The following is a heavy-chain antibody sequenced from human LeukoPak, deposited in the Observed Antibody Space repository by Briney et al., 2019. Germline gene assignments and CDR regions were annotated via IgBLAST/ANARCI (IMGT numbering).Heavy chain of an antibody. CDR3: AKELGYKYGYHHYYYMDV. D-gene: IGHD5-18*01. CDR2: IPNDGSNK. V-gene: IGHV3-30*18. CDR1: GFTFSTYG. Sequence: PGGSLRLSCAASGFTFSTYGIHWVRQAPGKGLEWVAVIPNDGSNKYYSDSVKGRFTISRDNSKNTVYLQMNSLRAEDTAVYYCAKELGYKYGYHHYYYMDVWGKGTTVTVSS. J-gene: IGHJ6*03.